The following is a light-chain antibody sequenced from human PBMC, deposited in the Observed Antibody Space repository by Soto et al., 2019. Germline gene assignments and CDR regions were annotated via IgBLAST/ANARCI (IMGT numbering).Light chain of an antibody. Sequence: QSALTQPASVSGSPGQSITISCTGTSSDVGGYNYVSWYQQHPGKAPKLLIYDVTNRPSGVSNRFSGSKSGNTASLTISRLQADDEADYYCSSYTSRSTLDYVFGTGTKGTV. CDR2: DVT. CDR3: SSYTSRSTLDYV. CDR1: SSDVGGYNY. J-gene: IGLJ1*01. V-gene: IGLV2-14*01.